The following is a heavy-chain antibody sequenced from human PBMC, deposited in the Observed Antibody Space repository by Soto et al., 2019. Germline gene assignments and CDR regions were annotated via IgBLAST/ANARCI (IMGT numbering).Heavy chain of an antibody. CDR1: GFTFSSYA. J-gene: IGHJ6*02. V-gene: IGHV3-33*06. CDR3: AKDFCSGYDFRGRYYGMYV. CDR2: IRYDGSNK. D-gene: IGHD5-12*01. Sequence: QVHLVESGGGVVQPGRSLRLSCAASGFTFSSYAMHWVRQAPGKGLEWVAVIRYDGSNKYYADSVKGRFTISRDDSKNTLYVQMNSLRAEDTAMYYCAKDFCSGYDFRGRYYGMYVWGQGTTVIVSS.